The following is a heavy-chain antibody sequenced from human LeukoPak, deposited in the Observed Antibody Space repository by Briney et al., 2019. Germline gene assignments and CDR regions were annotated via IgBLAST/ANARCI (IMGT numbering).Heavy chain of an antibody. CDR2: ISGSGGST. CDR1: GFTFSSYA. D-gene: IGHD1-26*01. J-gene: IGHJ6*02. CDR3: AKRAGRDRPGWDMDV. Sequence: GWPLRLSCAASGFTFSSYAMSLLGQAPRNGLQWVSTISGSGGSTFYPDSVKGRFTISSDTSKNSLYLQMNRLGPDDTAVYYCAKRAGRDRPGWDMDVWGQGTTVTVSS. V-gene: IGHV3-23*01.